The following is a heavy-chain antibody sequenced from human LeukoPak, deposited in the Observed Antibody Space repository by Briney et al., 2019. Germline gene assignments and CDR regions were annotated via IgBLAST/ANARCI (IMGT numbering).Heavy chain of an antibody. V-gene: IGHV1-69*13. CDR2: IMPLFNTA. CDR3: ARVDRYHYYLDV. J-gene: IGHJ6*03. CDR1: GGTFSSYS. Sequence: SVKVSCKASGGTFSSYSITWVRQAPGQGLEWMGGIMPLFNTANYAQQFQGRVTITADESTSTAYMELSSLRFEDTAMYHCARVDRYHYYLDVWGKGTTVTVSS.